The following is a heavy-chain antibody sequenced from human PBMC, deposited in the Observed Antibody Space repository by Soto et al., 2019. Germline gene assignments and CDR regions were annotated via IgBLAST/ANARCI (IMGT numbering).Heavy chain of an antibody. Sequence: QVQLQQSGPGLVKPSQTLSVTCGISGDSVSSNSAAWNWLRQPPSRGLEWLGRTYYRSKWYNDYAVSVESRITTNPDTSTTHCSLQRNFVTPEGTAVYFSARGEQYSGRIFDYWGQGTLVTVSS. J-gene: IGHJ4*02. CDR3: ARGEQYSGRIFDY. CDR2: TYYRSKWYN. V-gene: IGHV6-1*01. D-gene: IGHD1-26*01. CDR1: GDSVSSNSAA.